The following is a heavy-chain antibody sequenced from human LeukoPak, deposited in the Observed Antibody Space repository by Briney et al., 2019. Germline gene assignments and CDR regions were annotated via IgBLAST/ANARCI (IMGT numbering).Heavy chain of an antibody. CDR2: ISGSGGST. D-gene: IGHD2-2*02. CDR3: AKDPSIVVVPAALPPFGY. V-gene: IGHV3-23*01. Sequence: GGSLRLSCAASGFTFSSYAMSWVRQAPGKGLEWVSAISGSGGSTYYADSVKGRFTISRDNSKNTLYLQMNSLRAEDTAVYYCAKDPSIVVVPAALPPFGYWGQGTLVTVSS. CDR1: GFTFSSYA. J-gene: IGHJ4*02.